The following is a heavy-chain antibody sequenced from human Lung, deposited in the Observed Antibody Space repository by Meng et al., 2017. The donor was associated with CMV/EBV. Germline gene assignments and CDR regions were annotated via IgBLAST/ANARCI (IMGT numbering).Heavy chain of an antibody. V-gene: IGHV3-7*01. CDR3: TRDIRP. Sequence: ESLKISCAASGFAFTVYWMSWVRQAPGKGLEWVASTDLHGSGKYYVDSVKGRFTITRDNAKNALYLQMNSLGVEDTAVYFCTRDIRPGCQGTLVTVSS. CDR1: GFAFTVYW. J-gene: IGHJ5*02. CDR2: TDLHGSGK.